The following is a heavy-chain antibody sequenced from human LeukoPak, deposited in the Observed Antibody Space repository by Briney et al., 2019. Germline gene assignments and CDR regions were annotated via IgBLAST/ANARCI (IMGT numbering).Heavy chain of an antibody. CDR2: ISGSGGST. CDR1: GFTFSSYA. Sequence: AGGSLRLSCAASGFTFSSYAMSWVRQAPGKGLEWVSAISGSGGSTYYADSVKGRFTISRDNSKNTLYLQMNSLGAEDTAVYYCARKWWENWFDSWGQGALVTVSS. D-gene: IGHD2-15*01. V-gene: IGHV3-23*01. J-gene: IGHJ5*01. CDR3: ARKWWENWFDS.